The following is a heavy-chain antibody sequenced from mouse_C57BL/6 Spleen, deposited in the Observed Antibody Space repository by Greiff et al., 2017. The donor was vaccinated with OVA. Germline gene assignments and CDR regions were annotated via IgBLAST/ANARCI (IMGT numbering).Heavy chain of an antibody. CDR1: GYTFTSYW. CDR3: AVYYSNYGAY. D-gene: IGHD2-5*01. Sequence: QVQLQQPGAELVKPGASVKLSCKASGYTFTSYWMQWVKQRPGQGLEWIGEIDPSDSYTNYNQKFKGKATLTVDTSSSTAYMQLSSLTSEDSAVYYCAVYYSNYGAYWGQGTLVTVSA. J-gene: IGHJ3*01. V-gene: IGHV1-50*01. CDR2: IDPSDSYT.